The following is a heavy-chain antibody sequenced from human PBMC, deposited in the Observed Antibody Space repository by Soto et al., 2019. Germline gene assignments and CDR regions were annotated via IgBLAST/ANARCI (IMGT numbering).Heavy chain of an antibody. D-gene: IGHD3-3*01. Sequence: EASVKVSCKASGYTFTGYYMHWVRQAPGQGLEWMGWINPNSGGTNYAQKFQDWVTMTRDTSISTAYMELSRLRSDDTAVYYCARDMSSIWSGYQKYYYMDVCGKGTTVTVSS. CDR1: GYTFTGYY. J-gene: IGHJ6*03. CDR2: INPNSGGT. V-gene: IGHV1-2*04. CDR3: ARDMSSIWSGYQKYYYMDV.